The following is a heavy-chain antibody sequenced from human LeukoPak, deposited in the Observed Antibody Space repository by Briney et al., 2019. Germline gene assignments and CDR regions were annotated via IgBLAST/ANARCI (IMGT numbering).Heavy chain of an antibody. CDR3: ARDQKRIFGVVNPNYGMDV. D-gene: IGHD3-3*01. J-gene: IGHJ6*02. Sequence: GGSLRLSCAASGFTFSSYAMSWVRQAPGKGLEWVANIKQDESEKYYVDSVKGRFTISRDNAKNSLYLQMNSLRAEDTAVYYCARDQKRIFGVVNPNYGMDVWGQGTTVTVSS. V-gene: IGHV3-7*03. CDR1: GFTFSSYA. CDR2: IKQDESEK.